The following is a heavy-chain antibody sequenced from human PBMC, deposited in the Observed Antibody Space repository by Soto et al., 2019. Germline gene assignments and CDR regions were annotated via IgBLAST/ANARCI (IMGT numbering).Heavy chain of an antibody. CDR3: ARDRTTGSLWAGIVS. Sequence: PSETLSLTCTVSGGSISGYYWSWIRQPPGKGLEWIGYIYSSATTNYNPSLKSRVTISVDMSKYRFSLKLSSVSAADTAVYYCARDRTTGSLWAGIVSWSQGTLVTVSS. D-gene: IGHD6-19*01. J-gene: IGHJ4*02. CDR1: GGSISGYY. CDR2: IYSSATT. V-gene: IGHV4-59*01.